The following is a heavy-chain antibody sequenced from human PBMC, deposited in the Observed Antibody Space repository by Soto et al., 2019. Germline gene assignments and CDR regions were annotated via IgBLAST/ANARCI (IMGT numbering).Heavy chain of an antibody. Sequence: TLSLTCAVSGGSISSSNWWSWVRQPPGKGLEWIGEIYHSGSTNYNPSLKSRVTISVDKSKNQFSLKLSSVTAADTAVYYCARSPRLQQRYSNRRLGGNWFDPWGQGTLVTVSS. CDR2: IYHSGST. D-gene: IGHD6-13*01. CDR3: ARSPRLQQRYSNRRLGGNWFDP. J-gene: IGHJ5*02. CDR1: GGSISSSNW. V-gene: IGHV4-4*02.